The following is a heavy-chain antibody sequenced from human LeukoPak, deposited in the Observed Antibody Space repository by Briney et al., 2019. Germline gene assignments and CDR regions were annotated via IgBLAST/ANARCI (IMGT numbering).Heavy chain of an antibody. V-gene: IGHV4-39*01. Sequence: SETLSLTRTVSGGSINSNSFYWGWIRQPPGKGLEWIGSGYYSGSTSYNPSLKGRVTISVDTSRNQFSLRLSSVTAADTAVYFCARLRAIGTPPTYDYWGQGTLVTVSS. CDR3: ARLRAIGTPPTYDY. J-gene: IGHJ4*02. CDR1: GGSINSNSFY. CDR2: GYYSGST.